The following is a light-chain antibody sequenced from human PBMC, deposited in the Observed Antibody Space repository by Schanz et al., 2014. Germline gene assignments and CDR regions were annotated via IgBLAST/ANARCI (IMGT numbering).Light chain of an antibody. CDR1: QDIRNH. Sequence: IQMTQSPSSLSASVGDRVTLTCRTSQDIRNHLGWYQKKPGKAPTLLISSASTLQSGVPSRFSGSGSGTAFTLTISSLQPDDFATYYCQRYNSYPCTFGQGTKLEIK. CDR3: QRYNSYPCT. J-gene: IGKJ2*02. CDR2: SAS. V-gene: IGKV1-17*01.